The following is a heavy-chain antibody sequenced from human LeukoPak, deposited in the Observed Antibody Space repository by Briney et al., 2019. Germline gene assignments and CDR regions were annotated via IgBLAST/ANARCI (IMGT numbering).Heavy chain of an antibody. Sequence: GRSLRLSCAASGFTFSSHAMHWVRQAPGKGLEWVAVISYDGSNKYYADSVKGRFTISRDNSKNTLYLQMSSLRAEDTAVYYCARDQPYTIVWGVLDYWGQGTLVTVSS. CDR1: GFTFSSHA. CDR3: ARDQPYTIVWGVLDY. CDR2: ISYDGSNK. J-gene: IGHJ4*02. V-gene: IGHV3-30-3*01. D-gene: IGHD3-10*01.